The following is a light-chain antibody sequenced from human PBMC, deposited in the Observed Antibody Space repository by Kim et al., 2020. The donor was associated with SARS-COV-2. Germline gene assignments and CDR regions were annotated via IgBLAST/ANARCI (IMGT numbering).Light chain of an antibody. Sequence: GQSITISCTGTSSDFGGYNFVSWDQQHPGKAPKLLIYDVSNRPSGVSNRFSGSKSGNTASLTISGLQTEDEADYYCSSFTATNTLVFGGGTQLTVL. CDR1: SSDFGGYNF. CDR3: SSFTATNTLV. J-gene: IGLJ3*02. CDR2: DVS. V-gene: IGLV2-14*03.